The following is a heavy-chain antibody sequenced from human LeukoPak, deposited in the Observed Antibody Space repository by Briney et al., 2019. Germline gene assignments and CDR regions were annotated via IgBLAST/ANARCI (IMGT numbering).Heavy chain of an antibody. CDR3: TRIIRGKTGTNDY. V-gene: IGHV6-1*01. D-gene: IGHD1-1*01. CDR2: TYYRSKWYS. J-gene: IGHJ4*02. Sequence: SQTLSLTCAISGDSVSSNNAAWNWIRQSPSRGLEWLGRTYYRSKWYSDYAVSVQSRIIINPDTSKNQFSLQLNSVTPEDTAVYYCTRIIRGKTGTNDYWGQGTHVTVSS. CDR1: GDSVSSNNAA.